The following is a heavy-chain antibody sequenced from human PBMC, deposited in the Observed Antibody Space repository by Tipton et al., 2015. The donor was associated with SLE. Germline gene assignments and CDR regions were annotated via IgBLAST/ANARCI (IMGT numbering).Heavy chain of an antibody. D-gene: IGHD6-13*01. J-gene: IGHJ4*02. V-gene: IGHV3-21*04. Sequence: SLRLSCAASGFTFSSYSMNWVRQAPGKGLEWVSSISSSSSHIYYADSVKGRLTTSRDNAKNSLYLQMNSLRAEDTALYYCARDSEPVGPYGTTWYVGGFAYWGQRTLVTVSS. CDR1: GFTFSSYS. CDR2: ISSSSSHI. CDR3: ARDSEPVGPYGTTWYVGGFAY.